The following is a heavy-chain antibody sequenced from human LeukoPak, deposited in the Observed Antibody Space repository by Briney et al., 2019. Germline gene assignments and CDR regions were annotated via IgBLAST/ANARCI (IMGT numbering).Heavy chain of an antibody. CDR2: ISPYNGNT. J-gene: IGHJ5*02. CDR1: GYSFTSYG. D-gene: IGHD2/OR15-2a*01. Sequence: ASVKVSCKASGYSFTSYGISWVRQAPGQGLEWMGRISPYNGNTNYAQKLQGRVTMTTDTSTSTAYMELRSLRSDDTAVYYCASMDNQSKYRNTFWFDPWGQGTLVTVSS. CDR3: ASMDNQSKYRNTFWFDP. V-gene: IGHV1-18*01.